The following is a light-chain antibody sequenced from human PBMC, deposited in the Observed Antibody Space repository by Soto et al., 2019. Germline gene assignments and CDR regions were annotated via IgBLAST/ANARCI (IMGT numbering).Light chain of an antibody. CDR3: SSYAGSNSFVV. CDR1: SSDVGGYNY. Sequence: QSVLTQPPSASGSPGQSVTISCTGTSSDVGGYNYVSWYQQHPGKAPKLMIYEVSKRPSGVPDRFSGSKSGNTASLTVSGLQAEDEADYYCSSYAGSNSFVVFGGGTKVTAL. V-gene: IGLV2-8*01. J-gene: IGLJ2*01. CDR2: EVS.